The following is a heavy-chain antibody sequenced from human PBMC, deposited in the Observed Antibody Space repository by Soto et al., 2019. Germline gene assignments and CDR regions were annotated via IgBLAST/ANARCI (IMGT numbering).Heavy chain of an antibody. D-gene: IGHD2-8*01. CDR1: GGSISSYY. J-gene: IGHJ3*02. Sequence: QVQLQESGPGLVKPSETLSLTCTVSGGSISSYYWSWIRQPPGKGLEWIGYIYYSGSTNYNPSLXGRGTVSVDTXXNXFXLKLSAVTAADTAVYYCATRRYCTNGVCFKHDAFDIWGQGTMVTVSS. V-gene: IGHV4-59*01. CDR3: ATRRYCTNGVCFKHDAFDI. CDR2: IYYSGST.